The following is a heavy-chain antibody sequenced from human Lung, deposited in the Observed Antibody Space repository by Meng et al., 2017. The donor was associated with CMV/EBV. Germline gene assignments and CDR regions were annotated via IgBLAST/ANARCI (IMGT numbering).Heavy chain of an antibody. CDR3: ATSIQLPLSRFDY. CDR2: IYIGGDT. CDR1: GFTVSSHY. J-gene: IGHJ4*02. Sequence: AASGFTVSSHYMSWVRQAPGKGLEWVSVIYIGGDTHYADSVKGRFTISRDNSKNTLYLQMNSLRTEDTAVYYCATSIQLPLSRFDYWGQGTLVTVSS. V-gene: IGHV3-66*02. D-gene: IGHD2-2*02.